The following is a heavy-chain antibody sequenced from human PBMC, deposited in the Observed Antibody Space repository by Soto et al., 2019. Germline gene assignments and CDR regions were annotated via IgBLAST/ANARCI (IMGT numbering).Heavy chain of an antibody. V-gene: IGHV1-69*02. CDR1: GGTFSSYT. CDR3: ARGYCSGGSCYSVGAFDI. D-gene: IGHD2-15*01. CDR2: IIPILGIA. Sequence: VASVKVSCKASGGTFSSYTISWVRQAPGQGLEWMGRIIPILGIANYAQKFQGRVTITADKSTSTAYMELSSLRSEDTAVYYCARGYCSGGSCYSVGAFDIWGQGTMVTVSS. J-gene: IGHJ3*02.